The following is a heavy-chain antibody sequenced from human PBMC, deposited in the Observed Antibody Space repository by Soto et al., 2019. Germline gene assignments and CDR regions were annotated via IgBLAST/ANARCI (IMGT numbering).Heavy chain of an antibody. CDR3: ARDGRPTYGSGSYRY. Sequence: QVQLVQSGAEVKKPGVSVKVSCKASDYTFTSSGISWVRQAPGQGLEWMGWISSYNGNTKYAQKLQGRVTMTTDTSTSTAYMELRSLRSDDTAVYYCARDGRPTYGSGSYRYWGQGTLVTVSA. CDR1: DYTFTSSG. V-gene: IGHV1-18*01. J-gene: IGHJ4*02. D-gene: IGHD3-10*01. CDR2: ISSYNGNT.